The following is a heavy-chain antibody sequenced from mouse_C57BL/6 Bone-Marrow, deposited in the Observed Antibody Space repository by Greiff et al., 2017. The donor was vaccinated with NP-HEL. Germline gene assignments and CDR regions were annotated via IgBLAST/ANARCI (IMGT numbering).Heavy chain of an antibody. CDR1: GYTFTSYW. CDR2: IYPGSGST. V-gene: IGHV1-55*01. CDR3: ARVYYGSDWYFDV. J-gene: IGHJ1*03. D-gene: IGHD1-1*01. Sequence: QVQLQQPGAELVKPGASVKMSCKASGYTFTSYWITWVTQRPGQGLEWIGDIYPGSGSTNYNEKFKSKATLTVDTSSSTAYMQLSSLTSEDSAVYYWARVYYGSDWYFDVWGTGTTVTVSS.